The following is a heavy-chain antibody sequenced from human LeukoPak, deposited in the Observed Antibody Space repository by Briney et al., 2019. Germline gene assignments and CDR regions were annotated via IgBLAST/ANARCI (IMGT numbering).Heavy chain of an antibody. CDR3: ARGAWPRRYYFDY. CDR1: GVSISSSNSY. V-gene: IGHV4-39*01. J-gene: IGHJ4*02. CDR2: IYYTGNT. Sequence: SETLSLTCSVSGVSISSSNSYWGWIRQPPGKGLEWIGSIYYTGNTYYNASLKSRVTISIDTSKNQFSLKLSSVTAADTAVYYCARGAWPRRYYFDYWGQGTLVTVSS.